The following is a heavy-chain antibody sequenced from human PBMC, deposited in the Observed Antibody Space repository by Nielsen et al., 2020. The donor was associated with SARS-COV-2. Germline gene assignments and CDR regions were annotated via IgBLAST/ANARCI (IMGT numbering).Heavy chain of an antibody. CDR3: AREGRKLPLDY. CDR2: VSGGGGST. Sequence: GGSLRLSCAASGFSFTTYAINWARQAPGKGLEWVSAVSGGGGSTYYADSVKGRFTISRDKSKNTVYLQMNSLRAEDTAVYYCAREGRKLPLDYWGQGTLVTVSS. J-gene: IGHJ4*02. CDR1: GFSFTTYA. V-gene: IGHV3-23*01. D-gene: IGHD5-24*01.